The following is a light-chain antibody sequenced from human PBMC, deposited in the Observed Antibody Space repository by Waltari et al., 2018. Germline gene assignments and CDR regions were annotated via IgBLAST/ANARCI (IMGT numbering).Light chain of an antibody. CDR1: SSDVGRYDF. CDR2: EVN. V-gene: IGLV2-8*01. J-gene: IGLJ3*02. CDR3: SSYAGTNNLV. Sequence: QSALTQPPSASGSPGQSVTISCTGTSSDVGRYDFVSWYQQHPGKVPKLIIYEVNRRPSGVPDRFSASKSGNTASLTVSGLRAEDEADYYCSSYAGTNNLVFGGGTKLTVL.